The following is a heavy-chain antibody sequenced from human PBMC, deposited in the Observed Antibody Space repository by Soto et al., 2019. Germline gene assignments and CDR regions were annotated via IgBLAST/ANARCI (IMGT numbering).Heavy chain of an antibody. J-gene: IGHJ3*02. D-gene: IGHD3-10*01. CDR2: MNPNSGNT. Sequence: QVQLVQSGAEVKKPGASVKVSCKASGYTFTSYDINWVRQATGQGLEWMGWMNPNSGNTGYAQKFQGRVTMTRNTSISTGYMELSSLRSEDTDVYYCARGINYYASGDDAFDIWGQGTMVTVSS. CDR1: GYTFTSYD. V-gene: IGHV1-8*01. CDR3: ARGINYYASGDDAFDI.